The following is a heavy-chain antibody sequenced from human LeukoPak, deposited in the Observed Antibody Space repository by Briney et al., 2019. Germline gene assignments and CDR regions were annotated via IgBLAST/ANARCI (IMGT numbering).Heavy chain of an antibody. J-gene: IGHJ4*02. CDR1: GFTFSNTA. Sequence: GGSLRLSCAASGFTFSNTAMSWVRQAPGKGLEWVSGLSGSGSSTYYADSVKGRFTISRDNSKNTLYLQMSSLRAEDTAVYYCAKDEGPSVDGDYFDYWGQGTLVTVSS. D-gene: IGHD3-10*01. CDR3: AKDEGPSVDGDYFDY. CDR2: LSGSGSST. V-gene: IGHV3-23*01.